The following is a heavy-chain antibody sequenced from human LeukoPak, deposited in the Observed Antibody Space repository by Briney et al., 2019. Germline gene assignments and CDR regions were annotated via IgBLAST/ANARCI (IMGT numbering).Heavy chain of an antibody. CDR2: INPILGIA. Sequence: ASVKVSCKASGGTFSSYTISWVRQAPGQGLEWMGRINPILGIANYAQKFQGRVTITADKSTSTAYMELSSLRSEDTAVYYCARALPGRITMIVVGGGAFDIWGQGTMVTVSS. CDR3: ARALPGRITMIVVGGGAFDI. CDR1: GGTFSSYT. J-gene: IGHJ3*02. V-gene: IGHV1-69*02. D-gene: IGHD3-22*01.